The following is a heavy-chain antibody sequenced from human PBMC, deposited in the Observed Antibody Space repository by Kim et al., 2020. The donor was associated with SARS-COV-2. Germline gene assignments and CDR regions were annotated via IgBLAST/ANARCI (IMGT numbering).Heavy chain of an antibody. CDR2: IYYSGST. J-gene: IGHJ4*01. D-gene: IGHD6-19*01. Sequence: SETLSLTCTVSGGSISSSSYYWGWIRQPPGKGLEWIGSIYYSGSTYYNPSLKSRVTISVDTSKNQFSLKLSSVTAADTAVDYCASLRGQSLVIDPFFDY. CDR3: ASLRGQSLVIDPFFDY. CDR1: GGSISSSSYY. V-gene: IGHV4-39*01.